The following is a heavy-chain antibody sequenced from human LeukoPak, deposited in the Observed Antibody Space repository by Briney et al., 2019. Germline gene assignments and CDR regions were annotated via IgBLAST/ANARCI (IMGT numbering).Heavy chain of an antibody. J-gene: IGHJ4*02. Sequence: SVKVSCKASGGTFSNYAISWVRQAPGQGLEWMGGIIPIFGTANYAQKFQGRVTITADESTSTAYMELSSLRSEDTAVYYCARVKAVAGTYYFDYWGQGTLVTVSS. CDR3: ARVKAVAGTYYFDY. D-gene: IGHD6-19*01. CDR1: GGTFSNYA. CDR2: IIPIFGTA. V-gene: IGHV1-69*13.